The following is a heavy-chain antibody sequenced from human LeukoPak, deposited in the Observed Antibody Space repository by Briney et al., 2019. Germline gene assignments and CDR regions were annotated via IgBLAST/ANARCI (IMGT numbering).Heavy chain of an antibody. CDR2: ISGSGDNT. V-gene: IGHV3-23*01. CDR3: AKGGKWDVTPFDY. J-gene: IGHJ4*02. Sequence: GGSLRLSCAASGFTFSSYAMSWVRQAPGKGLEWVSGISGSGDNTYYADSVKGRFTISRDNSKNTLYLQVNSLRAEDTAVYYCAKGGKWDVTPFDYWGQGTLVTVSS. CDR1: GFTFSSYA. D-gene: IGHD1-26*01.